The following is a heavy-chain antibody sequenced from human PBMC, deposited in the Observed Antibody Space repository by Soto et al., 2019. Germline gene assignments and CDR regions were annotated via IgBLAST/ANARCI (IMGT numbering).Heavy chain of an antibody. CDR1: GFTFSSYG. Sequence: GGSLRLSCAVSGFTFSSYGMHWVRQAPGKGLEWVAGISYDGSNKYYADSVKGRFTISRDNSKNTLYLQMNSLRAEDTAVYYCAKEDRYYDALSAFDYWGQGTLVTVSS. V-gene: IGHV3-30*18. J-gene: IGHJ4*02. CDR3: AKEDRYYDALSAFDY. D-gene: IGHD3-3*01. CDR2: ISYDGSNK.